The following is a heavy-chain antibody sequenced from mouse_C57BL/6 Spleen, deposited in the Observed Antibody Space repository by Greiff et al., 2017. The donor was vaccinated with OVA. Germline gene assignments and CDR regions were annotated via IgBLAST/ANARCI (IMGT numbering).Heavy chain of an antibody. V-gene: IGHV5-17*01. J-gene: IGHJ4*01. D-gene: IGHD3-2*02. Sequence: EVKLQESGGGLVKPGGSLKLSCAASGFTFSDYGMHWVRQAPEKGLEWVAYISSGSSTIYYADTVKGRLTISRDNAKNTLFLQMTSLRSEDTALYYCVKAAYYAMDYWGQGTSVTVSS. CDR2: ISSGSSTI. CDR1: GFTFSDYG. CDR3: VKAAYYAMDY.